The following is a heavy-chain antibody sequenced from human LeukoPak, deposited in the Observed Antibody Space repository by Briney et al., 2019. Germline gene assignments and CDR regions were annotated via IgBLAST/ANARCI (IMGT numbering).Heavy chain of an antibody. CDR2: ISAYNGNT. CDR3: ARDQEVYYDSSGPKGY. Sequence: ASVKVSCKASGYTFISYGISWVRQAPGQGLEWMGWISAYNGNTNYAQKLQGRVTMTTDTSTSTAYMELRSLRSDDTAVYYCARDQEVYYDSSGPKGYWGQGTLVTVSS. J-gene: IGHJ4*02. CDR1: GYTFISYG. D-gene: IGHD3-22*01. V-gene: IGHV1-18*01.